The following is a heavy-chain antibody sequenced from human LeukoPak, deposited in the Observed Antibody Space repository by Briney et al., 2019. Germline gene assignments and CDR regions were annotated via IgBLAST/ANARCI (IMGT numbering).Heavy chain of an antibody. CDR2: IYYSGST. CDR3: AREGCSSTSCSPTYGFDY. Sequence: SETLSLTCTVSGGSISSGGYYWSWTRQHPGKGLEWIGYIYYSGSTYYNPSLKSRVTISVDTSKNQFSLKLSSVTAADTAVYYCAREGCSSTSCSPTYGFDYWGQGTLVTVSS. D-gene: IGHD2-2*01. V-gene: IGHV4-31*03. J-gene: IGHJ4*02. CDR1: GGSISSGGYY.